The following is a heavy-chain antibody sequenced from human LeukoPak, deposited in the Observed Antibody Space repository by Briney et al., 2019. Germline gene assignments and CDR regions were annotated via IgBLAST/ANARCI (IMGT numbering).Heavy chain of an antibody. CDR2: IKEDGSEK. CDR3: ARDQYYSSSD. J-gene: IGHJ4*02. Sequence: GGSLRLSCAASGFTFSNYWMSWVRQAPGKGLEWVANIKEDGSEKYYVDAVKGRFTISRDNAKKSLFLQMNSLRAEDTAVYYCARDQYYSSSDWGQGTLVTVSS. D-gene: IGHD6-19*01. CDR1: GFTFSNYW. V-gene: IGHV3-7*03.